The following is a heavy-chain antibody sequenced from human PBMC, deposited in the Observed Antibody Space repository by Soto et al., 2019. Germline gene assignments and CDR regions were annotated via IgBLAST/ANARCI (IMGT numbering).Heavy chain of an antibody. CDR1: GFSISSGGYY. CDR2: IYYSGST. J-gene: IGHJ6*02. Sequence: SETLSLTCTFSGFSISSGGYYWSWIRQHPGKGLEWIGYIYYSGSTYYNPSLKSRVTISVDTSKNQFSLKLSSVTAADTAVYYCARINDRDYYYGMDVWGQGTTVTVSS. D-gene: IGHD1-1*01. CDR3: ARINDRDYYYGMDV. V-gene: IGHV4-31*03.